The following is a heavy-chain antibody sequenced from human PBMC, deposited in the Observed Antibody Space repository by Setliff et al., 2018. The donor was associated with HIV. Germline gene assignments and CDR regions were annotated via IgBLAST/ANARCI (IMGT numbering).Heavy chain of an antibody. Sequence: SVKVSCKASGYTFTTYDITWVRQAPGQGLEWLGWISPYNGDINYSQKFQGRVTMTKDTSTSTAYMELRSLTSDDTAVYYCARGYCGGGICYSPNWLDPWGQGTLVTVSS. V-gene: IGHV1-18*01. J-gene: IGHJ5*02. CDR1: GYTFTTYD. CDR3: ARGYCGGGICYSPNWLDP. D-gene: IGHD2-15*01. CDR2: ISPYNGDI.